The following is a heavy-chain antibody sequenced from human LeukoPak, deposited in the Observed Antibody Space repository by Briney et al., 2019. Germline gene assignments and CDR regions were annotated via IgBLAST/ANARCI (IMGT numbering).Heavy chain of an antibody. CDR2: IKQDGSEK. D-gene: IGHD3-10*01. CDR1: GFTFSSYW. V-gene: IGHV3-7*01. Sequence: GGSLRLSCAASGFTFSSYWMSWVRQAPGKGLEWVANIKQDGSEKYYVDSVKGRFTISRDNAKNSLYLQMNSLRAEDTAVYYCAREILYYGSGSYDYWGQGTLVTVSS. CDR3: AREILYYGSGSYDY. J-gene: IGHJ4*02.